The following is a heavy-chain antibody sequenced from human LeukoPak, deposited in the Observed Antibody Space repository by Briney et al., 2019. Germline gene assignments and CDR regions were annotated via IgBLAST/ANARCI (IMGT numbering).Heavy chain of an antibody. CDR2: IYYSGST. CDR3: GGGGIQLWLGPFDY. V-gene: IGHV4-59*01. D-gene: IGHD5-18*01. CDR1: GGSISSYY. J-gene: IGHJ4*02. Sequence: KTSETLSLTCTVSGGSISSYYWSWIRQPPGKGLEWIGYIYYSGSTNYNPSLESRVTISVDTSKNQFSLKLSSVTAADTAVYYCGGGGIQLWLGPFDYWGQGTLVTVSS.